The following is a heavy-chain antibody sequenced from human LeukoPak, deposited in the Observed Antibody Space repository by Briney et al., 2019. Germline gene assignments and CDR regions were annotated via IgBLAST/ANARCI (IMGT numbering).Heavy chain of an antibody. CDR3: ARIVLRFLEWLPPYYYYYYMDV. Sequence: SETLSLTCAVYGGSFSGYYWGWIRQPPGKGLEWIGETNHSGSTNYNPSLKSRVTISVDTSKNQFSLKLSSVTAADTAVYYCARIVLRFLEWLPPYYYYYYMDVWGKGTTVTVSS. J-gene: IGHJ6*03. D-gene: IGHD3-3*01. CDR1: GGSFSGYY. V-gene: IGHV4-34*01. CDR2: TNHSGST.